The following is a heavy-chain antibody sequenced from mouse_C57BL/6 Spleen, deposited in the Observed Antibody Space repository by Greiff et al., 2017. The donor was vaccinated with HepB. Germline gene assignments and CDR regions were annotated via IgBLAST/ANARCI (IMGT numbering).Heavy chain of an antibody. J-gene: IGHJ2*01. CDR2: IHPNSGST. V-gene: IGHV1-64*01. CDR1: GYTFTSYW. Sequence: VQLQQPGAELVKPGASVKLSCKASGYTFTSYWMHWVKQRPGQGLEWIGMIHPNSGSTNYNEKFKSKATLTVDKSSSTAYMQLSSLTSEDSAVYYCARERGIYYGYDVSYWGQGTTLTVSS. D-gene: IGHD2-2*01. CDR3: ARERGIYYGYDVSY.